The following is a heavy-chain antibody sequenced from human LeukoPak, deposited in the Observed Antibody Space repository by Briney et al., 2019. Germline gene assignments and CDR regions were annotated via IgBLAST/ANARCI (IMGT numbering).Heavy chain of an antibody. CDR3: ARGLAIAAAGINAFDI. D-gene: IGHD6-13*01. CDR1: GGSFSGYY. J-gene: IGHJ3*02. Sequence: SETLSLTCAVYGGSFSGYYWSWIRQPPGKGLEWIGEINHSGSTNYNPSLKSRVTISVDTSKNQFSLKLSSVTAADTAVYSCARGLAIAAAGINAFDIWGQGTMVTVSS. V-gene: IGHV4-34*01. CDR2: INHSGST.